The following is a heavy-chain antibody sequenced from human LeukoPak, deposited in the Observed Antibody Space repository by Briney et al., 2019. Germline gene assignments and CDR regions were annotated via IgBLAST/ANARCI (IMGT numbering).Heavy chain of an antibody. Sequence: SETLSLTCTVSGGSISSYYWSWIRQPAGKGLEWIGRIYTSGSTNYNPSLKSRVTMSVDTSKNQFSLKLSSVTAADTAVYYCARDPNYYDSSDAFDIWGRGTMVTVSS. CDR1: GGSISSYY. V-gene: IGHV4-4*07. CDR3: ARDPNYYDSSDAFDI. D-gene: IGHD3-22*01. CDR2: IYTSGST. J-gene: IGHJ3*02.